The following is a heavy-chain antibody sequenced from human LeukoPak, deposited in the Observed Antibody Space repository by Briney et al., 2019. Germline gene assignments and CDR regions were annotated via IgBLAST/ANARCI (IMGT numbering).Heavy chain of an antibody. V-gene: IGHV1-2*02. D-gene: IGHD3-10*01. Sequence: GASVKVSCKASGYTFIVCYMQWVRLAPGQGLEWMGWINPNSGGTNYAQKFQGRVTMTRDRSISTAYMELSRLRSDDTAVYYCAKDHTIQSFDCWGQGTLVTVSS. CDR3: AKDHTIQSFDC. CDR2: INPNSGGT. J-gene: IGHJ4*02. CDR1: GYTFIVCY.